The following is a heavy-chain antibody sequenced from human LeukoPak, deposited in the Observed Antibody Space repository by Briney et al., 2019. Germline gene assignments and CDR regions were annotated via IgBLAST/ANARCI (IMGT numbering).Heavy chain of an antibody. CDR3: ARRTRLWFGELYYFDY. Sequence: SETLSLTCAVYGGSFSGYYWSWIRQPPGKGVEWIGEINHSGSTNYNPSLKSRVTISVDTSKNKFSLKLSSVTAADTAVYYCARRTRLWFGELYYFDYWGQGTLVTVSS. D-gene: IGHD3-10*01. CDR2: INHSGST. J-gene: IGHJ4*02. V-gene: IGHV4-34*01. CDR1: GGSFSGYY.